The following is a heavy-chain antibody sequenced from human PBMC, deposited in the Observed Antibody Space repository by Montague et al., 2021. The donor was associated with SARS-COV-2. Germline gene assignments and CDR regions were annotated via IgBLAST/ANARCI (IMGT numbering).Heavy chain of an antibody. CDR1: GFSLDSRGVG. Sequence: PALVKPTQTLTLTCTFSGFSLDSRGVGVGWIRQPPGKALECLALIYWNDDKRYSPSLKTRLAVTKDTSKSQVVLTMTDMDPVDTATYFCAHKISGWPIEFAXWGQGVLVTVSS. V-gene: IGHV2-5*01. CDR2: IYWNDDK. CDR3: AHKISGWPIEFAX. J-gene: IGHJ4*02. D-gene: IGHD6-19*01.